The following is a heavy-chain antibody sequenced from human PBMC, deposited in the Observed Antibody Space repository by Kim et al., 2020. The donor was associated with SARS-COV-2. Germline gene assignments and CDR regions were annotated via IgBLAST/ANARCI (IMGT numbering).Heavy chain of an antibody. CDR3: ATGGPGFLEWLLGY. D-gene: IGHD3-3*01. J-gene: IGHJ4*02. Sequence: AQKVQGKVTMTEDTSTDTAYMELSSLRSEDTAVYYCATGGPGFLEWLLGYWGQGTLVTVSS. V-gene: IGHV1-24*01.